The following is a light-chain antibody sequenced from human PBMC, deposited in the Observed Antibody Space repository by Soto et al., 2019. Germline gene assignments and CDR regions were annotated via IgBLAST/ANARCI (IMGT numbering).Light chain of an antibody. CDR2: DAS. V-gene: IGKV1-5*01. J-gene: IGKJ1*01. Sequence: DIQMTHSPSTLSASVGDRVTITCRASQSISSWLAWYQQKPGKAPKLLIYDASSLESGLTSRFSGSGSGTEFTLTISSLQPDDFATYYCQQYNSYSWTFGQGTKLDIK. CDR1: QSISSW. CDR3: QQYNSYSWT.